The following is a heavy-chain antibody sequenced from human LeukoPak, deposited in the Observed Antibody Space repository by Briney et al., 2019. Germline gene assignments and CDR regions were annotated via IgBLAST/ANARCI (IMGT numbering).Heavy chain of an antibody. CDR1: GFTFSSYA. Sequence: PGGSLRLSCAASGFTFSSYAMSWVRQAPGEGLEWVSAISGSGGSTYYADSVKGRFTISRDNSKNTLYLQMNSLRAEDTAVYYCAKDQGPVVAATPDYWGQGTLVTVSS. CDR2: ISGSGGST. V-gene: IGHV3-23*01. CDR3: AKDQGPVVAATPDY. D-gene: IGHD2-15*01. J-gene: IGHJ4*02.